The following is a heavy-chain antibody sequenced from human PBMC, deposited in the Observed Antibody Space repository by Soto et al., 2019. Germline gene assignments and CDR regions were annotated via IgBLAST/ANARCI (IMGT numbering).Heavy chain of an antibody. J-gene: IGHJ5*02. CDR3: AKKASGYDFCFAP. V-gene: IGHV4-59*08. CDR2: IYYSGST. Sequence: SETLSLTCTVSGGSISSYYWSWIRQPPGKGLEWIGYIYYSGSTNYNPSLKSRVTISVDTSKNQFSLKLSSVTAADTAVYYCAKKASGYDFCFAPWAQETRVTVSS. D-gene: IGHD5-12*01. CDR1: GGSISSYY.